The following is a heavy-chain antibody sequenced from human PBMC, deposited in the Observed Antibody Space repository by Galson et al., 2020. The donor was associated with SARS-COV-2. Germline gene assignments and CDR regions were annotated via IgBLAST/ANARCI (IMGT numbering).Heavy chain of an antibody. V-gene: IGHV4-59*02. CDR2: IHYQGYS. D-gene: IGHD5-12*01. Sequence: ASETLSLTCTVSGGSVSGYYWSWIRQPPGKGLEWIGYIHYQGYSNDNPSLKSRVTISVDTSKNQFSLNLDSVTAADTAVYYCARGDIEYFDYWGQGALVTVSS. J-gene: IGHJ4*02. CDR3: ARGDIEYFDY. CDR1: GGSVSGYY.